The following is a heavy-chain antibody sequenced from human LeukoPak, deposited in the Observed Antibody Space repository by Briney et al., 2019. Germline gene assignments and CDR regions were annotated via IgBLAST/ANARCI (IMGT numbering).Heavy chain of an antibody. CDR3: AKGVLASRWYYFDY. CDR1: GFTFSSYA. D-gene: IGHD6-13*01. Sequence: GGSLRLSCAASGFTFSSYAMHWVRQAPGKGLEWVAVISYDGSNKYYADSVKGRFTISRDNSKNSLYLQMNSLRAEDTALYYCAKGVLASRWYYFDYWGQGTLVTVSS. CDR2: ISYDGSNK. J-gene: IGHJ4*02. V-gene: IGHV3-30-3*01.